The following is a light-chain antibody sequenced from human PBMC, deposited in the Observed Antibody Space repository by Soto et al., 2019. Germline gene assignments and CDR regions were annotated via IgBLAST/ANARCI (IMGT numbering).Light chain of an antibody. CDR3: QQYNNWPPWT. Sequence: EIVLTQSPATLAVAPGERATLSCRTSQSVSSILAWYQQKPGQAPRLLIHGASTRAPGIPARFSGSGSGTEFTLTISSLQSDDVAVYYCQQYNNWPPWTFGQGTKVEI. J-gene: IGKJ1*01. V-gene: IGKV3-15*01. CDR2: GAS. CDR1: QSVSSI.